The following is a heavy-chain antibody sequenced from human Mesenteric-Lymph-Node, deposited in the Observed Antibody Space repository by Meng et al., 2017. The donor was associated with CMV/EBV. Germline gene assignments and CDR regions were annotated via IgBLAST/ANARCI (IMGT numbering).Heavy chain of an antibody. Sequence: GESLKISCAASGFTFSSYSMNWVRQAPGKGLEWVSSISSSSSYIYYADSVEGRFTISRDNGRNSLYLQMSSLRDEDTAVYYCARDSDRDHGGSGRCLDFWGQGTVVTVSS. CDR3: ARDSDRDHGGSGRCLDF. V-gene: IGHV3-21*01. CDR1: GFTFSSYS. J-gene: IGHJ4*02. CDR2: ISSSSSYI. D-gene: IGHD3-10*01.